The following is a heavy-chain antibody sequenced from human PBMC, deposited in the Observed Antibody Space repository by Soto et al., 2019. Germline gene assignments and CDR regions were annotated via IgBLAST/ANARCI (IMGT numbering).Heavy chain of an antibody. D-gene: IGHD3-16*01. CDR3: ARTGGGIKNFYHFDY. CDR1: GGSISSYY. Sequence: PSETLSLTCTVSGGSISSYYWSWIRQPPGKGLEWIGYIYYSGSTNYNPSLKSRVTISVDTSKNQFSLKLSSVTAADTAVYYCARTGGGIKNFYHFDYWGQGTLVTVSS. J-gene: IGHJ4*02. V-gene: IGHV4-59*01. CDR2: IYYSGST.